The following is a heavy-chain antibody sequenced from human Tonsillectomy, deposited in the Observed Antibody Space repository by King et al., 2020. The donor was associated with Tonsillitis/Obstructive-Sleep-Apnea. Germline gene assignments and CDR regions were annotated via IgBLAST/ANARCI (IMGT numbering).Heavy chain of an antibody. CDR2: IDPSVGGT. CDR1: GYTFTRYY. J-gene: IGHJ4*02. CDR3: ASDPEQVGDSDGNGGFDY. D-gene: IGHD1-14*01. V-gene: IGHV1-46*01. Sequence: VQLVESGAEVKKPGASVKVSCKASGYTFTRYYLHWVRQAPGQGLEWMGIIDPSVGGTRYAQKFQGRVTMTRDTSTSTVYMELSSLRSEDTAVYYCASDPEQVGDSDGNGGFDYWGQGTLVTVSS.